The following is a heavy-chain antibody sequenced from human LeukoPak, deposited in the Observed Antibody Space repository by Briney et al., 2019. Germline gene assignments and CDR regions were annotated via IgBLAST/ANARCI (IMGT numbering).Heavy chain of an antibody. CDR2: IDAGNGNA. D-gene: IGHD1-26*01. J-gene: IGHJ4*02. Sequence: ASVNVSCTASGYTFSNYAIHWVRQAPGQRLEWMGWIDAGNGNAKYSQKFQGRVTITRDTSASTAYMELSSLRSEDTAVYYCARGWEAQTFLFDYWGQGTLVTVSS. V-gene: IGHV1-3*01. CDR3: ARGWEAQTFLFDY. CDR1: GYTFSNYA.